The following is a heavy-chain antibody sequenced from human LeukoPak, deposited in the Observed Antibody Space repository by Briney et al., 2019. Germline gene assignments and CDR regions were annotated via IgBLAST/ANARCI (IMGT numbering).Heavy chain of an antibody. V-gene: IGHV3-30*03. CDR3: ARDLRSRAY. CDR1: GFTFSSYG. D-gene: IGHD4-17*01. Sequence: PGGSLRLSCAASGFTFSSYGMHWVRQAPGKGLEWVAVISYDGSNKYYADSVKGRFTISRDNSKNTVYLQMNSLRAEDTAVYYCARDLRSRAYWGQGTLVTVAS. CDR2: ISYDGSNK. J-gene: IGHJ4*02.